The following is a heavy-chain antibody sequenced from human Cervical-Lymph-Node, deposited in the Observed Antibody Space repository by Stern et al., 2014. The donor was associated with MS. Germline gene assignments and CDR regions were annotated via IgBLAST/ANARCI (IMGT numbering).Heavy chain of an antibody. Sequence: VQLVESGAEVKKPGASVKVSCKASGYTFTNHVIHWVRQAPGQRLEWMGWINAGNGNTRYSQRFLGRVTFTRDTSATTAYMELSSLRSEDTAMYYCARVSSSWLWYFDYWGQGTLVSVSS. V-gene: IGHV1-3*01. CDR2: INAGNGNT. J-gene: IGHJ4*02. D-gene: IGHD6-13*01. CDR1: GYTFTNHV. CDR3: ARVSSSWLWYFDY.